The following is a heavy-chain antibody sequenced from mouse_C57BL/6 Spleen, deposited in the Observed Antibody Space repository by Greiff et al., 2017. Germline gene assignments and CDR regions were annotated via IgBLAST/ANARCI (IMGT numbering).Heavy chain of an antibody. CDR2: IRRKSSTYAT. V-gene: IGHV10-3*01. J-gene: IGHJ4*01. Sequence: EVHLVASGGGLVQPKGSLKLSCAASGFTFNTYAMHWVRQAPGKGLEWVARIRRKSSTYATYYADSVKDRFTISRDDSQSMLYLQMNNLKTEDTAMCYCVRDRPLLDAMDYWGQGTSVTVSS. CDR3: VRDRPLLDAMDY. D-gene: IGHD2-10*01. CDR1: GFTFNTYA.